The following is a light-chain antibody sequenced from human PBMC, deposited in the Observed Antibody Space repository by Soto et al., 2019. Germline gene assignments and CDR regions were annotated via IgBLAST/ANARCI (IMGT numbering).Light chain of an antibody. J-gene: IGLJ1*01. CDR2: EVS. V-gene: IGLV2-14*01. CDR1: SSDVGGYNY. Sequence: QSVLTQPASVSGSPGQSITISCTGTSSDVGGYNYVSWYQQHPGKAPKLMIYEVSNRPSGVSNRFPGSKSGNTASLTISGLQTEDEADYYCSSYTGSTTYVFGTGTKVTVL. CDR3: SSYTGSTTYV.